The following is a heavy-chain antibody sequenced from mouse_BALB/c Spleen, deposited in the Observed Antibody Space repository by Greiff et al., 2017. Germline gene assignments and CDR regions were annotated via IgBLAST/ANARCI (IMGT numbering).Heavy chain of an antibody. CDR3: ARRDDYDVLWYFDV. V-gene: IGHV8-12*01. D-gene: IGHD2-4*01. CDR2: IYWDDDK. J-gene: IGHJ1*01. Sequence: QVTLKVSGPGILQPSQTLSLTCSFSGFSLSTSGMGVSWIRQPSGKGLEWLAHIYWDDDKRYNPSLKSRLTISKDTSRNQVFLKITSVDTADTATYYCARRDDYDVLWYFDVWGAGTTVTVSS. CDR1: GFSLSTSGMG.